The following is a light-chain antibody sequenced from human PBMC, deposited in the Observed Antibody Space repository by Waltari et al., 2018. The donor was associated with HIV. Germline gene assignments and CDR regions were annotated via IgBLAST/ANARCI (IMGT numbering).Light chain of an antibody. CDR2: NNN. J-gene: IGLJ3*02. CDR1: ISNIRSNT. V-gene: IGLV1-44*01. Sequence: QSLLTQPPSASGTPGQRVTISCSGSISNIRSNTVNWYQQLPGTAPKLLIYNNNQRPSGVPDRFSGSKSGTSASLAISRLQSEDEADYYCAAWDDSLNGVVFGGGTRLTVL. CDR3: AAWDDSLNGVV.